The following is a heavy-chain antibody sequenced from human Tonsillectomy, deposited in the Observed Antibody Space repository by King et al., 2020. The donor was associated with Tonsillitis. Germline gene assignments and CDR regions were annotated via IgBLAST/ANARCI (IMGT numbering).Heavy chain of an antibody. D-gene: IGHD3-3*01. CDR3: ARALSIFGIGIHPDS. V-gene: IGHV1-2*02. CDR2: INPHSGVT. Sequence: QLVQSGAEVKKPGTSVRVSCKASGYTFTGYYMHWVRQAPGQGPEWMGWINPHSGVTKYAQKFQGRVTMTRDTSISTAYMELSRLRSDDTAVYYCARALSIFGIGIHPDSWGQGTLVSVSS. J-gene: IGHJ4*02. CDR1: GYTFTGYY.